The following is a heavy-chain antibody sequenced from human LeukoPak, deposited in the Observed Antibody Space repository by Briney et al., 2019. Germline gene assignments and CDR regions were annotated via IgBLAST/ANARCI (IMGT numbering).Heavy chain of an antibody. Sequence: ASVKVSCKASEYPFTGYCMHWVRQAPGQGLEWMGWINPNSGGANYAQKFQGRVTMTRDTSISTAYMELSRLTSDDTAVYYCARSRRMVGVTTFQYYFDYWGQGTLVTVSS. CDR1: EYPFTGYC. J-gene: IGHJ4*02. CDR2: INPNSGGA. D-gene: IGHD1-26*01. CDR3: ARSRRMVGVTTFQYYFDY. V-gene: IGHV1-2*02.